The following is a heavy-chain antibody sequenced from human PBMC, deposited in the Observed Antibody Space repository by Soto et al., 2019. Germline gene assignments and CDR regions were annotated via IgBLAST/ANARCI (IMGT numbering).Heavy chain of an antibody. Sequence: SETLSLTCTVSGGSISSSSFYWGWIRQPLGKGLEWIGSIYYTGSTYYNPSLKSRITISVDTSKNQFFLKLSSVTAADTAVYYCASYGSGSYRLFDYWGQGTLVTVSS. CDR1: GGSISSSSFY. J-gene: IGHJ4*02. CDR3: ASYGSGSYRLFDY. D-gene: IGHD3-10*01. V-gene: IGHV4-39*01. CDR2: IYYTGST.